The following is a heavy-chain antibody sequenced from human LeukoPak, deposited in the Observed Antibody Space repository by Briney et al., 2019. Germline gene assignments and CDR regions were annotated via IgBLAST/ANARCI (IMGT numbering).Heavy chain of an antibody. CDR1: GGSISSGGYY. J-gene: IGHJ4*02. CDR3: ARLTRLSTSPDRYYLDY. D-gene: IGHD6-6*01. CDR2: IYTSGGT. V-gene: IGHV4-61*08. Sequence: PSETLSLTCTVSGGSISSGGYYWNWIRQPPGKGLEWIGYIYTSGGTNYIPSLKGRVTISIDTSKNQSSLKLSSVTAADSAVYYCARLTRLSTSPDRYYLDYWGQGTLVTVSS.